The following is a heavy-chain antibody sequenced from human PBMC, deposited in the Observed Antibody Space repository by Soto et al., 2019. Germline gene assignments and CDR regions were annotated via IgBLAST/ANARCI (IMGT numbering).Heavy chain of an antibody. CDR1: GFTFNNYA. Sequence: EVQLLESGGGLVQPGGSLRLSCAASGFTFNNYAMSWVRQAPGKGLEWVSAISGGGDTTSYADSVKGRFTVSRDGSKNTLYLKMNSLRAEDTAVYYCATGRGGSGSLTPRVDFWGQGTLVTVSS. CDR3: ATGRGGSGSLTPRVDF. J-gene: IGHJ4*02. D-gene: IGHD3-10*01. V-gene: IGHV3-23*01. CDR2: ISGGGDTT.